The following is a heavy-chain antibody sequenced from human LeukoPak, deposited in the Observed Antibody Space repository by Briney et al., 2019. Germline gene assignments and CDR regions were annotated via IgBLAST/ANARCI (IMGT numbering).Heavy chain of an antibody. CDR1: GGTFSSYA. J-gene: IGHJ6*03. CDR3: ARAPRPDIVVVPAAINYYYMDV. Sequence: SVKVSCKASGGTFSSYAISWVRQAPGQGLEWMGGIIPIFGTANYAQKFQGRVTITADESTSTAYMELSSLRSEDTAVYYCARAPRPDIVVVPAAINYYYMDVWGRGTTVTVSS. D-gene: IGHD2-2*02. CDR2: IIPIFGTA. V-gene: IGHV1-69*01.